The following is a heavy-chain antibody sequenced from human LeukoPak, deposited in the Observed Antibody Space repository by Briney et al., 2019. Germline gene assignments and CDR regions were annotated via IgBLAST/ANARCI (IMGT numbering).Heavy chain of an antibody. CDR3: ARDWTYYYDSSGAWELYYYYGMDV. J-gene: IGHJ6*02. V-gene: IGHV3-48*03. Sequence: GGSLRLSCAASGFTFSSYEMNWVRQAPGKGLEWVSYISSGGSTIYYADSVKGRFTISRDNAKNSLYLQMNSLRAEDTAVYYCARDWTYYYDSSGAWELYYYYGMDVWGQGTTVTVSS. CDR1: GFTFSSYE. D-gene: IGHD3-22*01. CDR2: ISSGGSTI.